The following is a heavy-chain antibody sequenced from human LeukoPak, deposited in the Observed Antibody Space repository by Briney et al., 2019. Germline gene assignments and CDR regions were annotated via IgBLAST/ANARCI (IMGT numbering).Heavy chain of an antibody. J-gene: IGHJ3*02. Sequence: PSETLSLTCAVYGGSFSGYYWSWIRQHPGKGLEWIGEINHSGSTNYNPSLKSRVTISVDTSKNQFSLKLSSVTAADTAVYYCARGSGYSYVLSFDIWGQGTMVTVSS. CDR1: GGSFSGYY. CDR3: ARGSGYSYVLSFDI. D-gene: IGHD5-18*01. CDR2: INHSGST. V-gene: IGHV4-34*01.